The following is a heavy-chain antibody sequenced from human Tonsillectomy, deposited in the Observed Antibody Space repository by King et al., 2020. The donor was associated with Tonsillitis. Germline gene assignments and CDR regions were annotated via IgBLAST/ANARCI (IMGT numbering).Heavy chain of an antibody. V-gene: IGHV3-53*01. CDR1: GFIVSSSY. Sequence: VQLVESGGGLFHPGGSLRLSCAASGFIVSSSYMSWVRQAPGKGLEWVSTLYSGGNTYYADSVMGRFIISRDNSKNTLYLQVNSLRAEDTAVYFCAKEPIYYYYMDVWGKGTTVTVSS. CDR2: LYSGGNT. CDR3: AKEPIYYYYMDV. J-gene: IGHJ6*03.